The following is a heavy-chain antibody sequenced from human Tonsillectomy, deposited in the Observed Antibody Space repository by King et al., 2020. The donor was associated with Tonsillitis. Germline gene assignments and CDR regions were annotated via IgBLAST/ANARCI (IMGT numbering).Heavy chain of an antibody. CDR1: GFTFSSYE. V-gene: IGHV3-48*03. CDR2: VSSSGGTI. Sequence: QLVQSGGDLVQPGGSLRLSCAASGFTFSSYEMNWVRQAPGKGLEWVSYVSSSGGTIYYADSVKGRFTFSRDNAKNSLYLQMSSLRAEDTAVYYCARSNRSYYDSSEYYFDYWGQGTLVTVSS. D-gene: IGHD3-22*01. CDR3: ARSNRSYYDSSEYYFDY. J-gene: IGHJ4*02.